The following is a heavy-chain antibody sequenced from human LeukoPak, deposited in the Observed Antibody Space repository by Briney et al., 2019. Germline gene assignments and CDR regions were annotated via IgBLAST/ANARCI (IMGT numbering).Heavy chain of an antibody. CDR3: AKEGEIGWFDP. D-gene: IGHD2/OR15-2a*01. CDR1: GFTLDRYW. J-gene: IGHJ5*02. Sequence: GGSLRLSCAASGFTLDRYWVSWVRQAPGKGLEWVAVMWYDGSNKYYADSVKGRFTISRDNSKNTLYLQMNSLRAEDTAVYYCAKEGEIGWFDPWGQGTLVTVSS. CDR2: MWYDGSNK. V-gene: IGHV3-33*06.